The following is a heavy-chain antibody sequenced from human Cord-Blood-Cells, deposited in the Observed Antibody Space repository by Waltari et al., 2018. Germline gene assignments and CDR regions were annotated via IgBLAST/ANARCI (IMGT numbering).Heavy chain of an antibody. D-gene: IGHD3-16*01. Sequence: VQLVESGGGLIQPGGSLRLSCAASGFTVSSNYMSWVRQAQGKGLEWVSVIYSGGSTNSADSVKGRFTISRDNSKTTLYLQMNSLRAEDTAVYYCAGTREGRDSLDYSFDYWGQGTLVTVSS. CDR1: GFTVSSNY. CDR2: IYSGGST. J-gene: IGHJ4*02. V-gene: IGHV3-53*01. CDR3: AGTREGRDSLDYSFDY.